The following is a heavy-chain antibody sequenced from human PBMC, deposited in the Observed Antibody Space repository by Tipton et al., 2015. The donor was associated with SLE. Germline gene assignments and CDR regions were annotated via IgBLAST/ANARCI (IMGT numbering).Heavy chain of an antibody. Sequence: TLSLTCTVSGGSISSSGYYWGWIRQPPGKGLEWIGNIYYSGSTYCNPSLKSRVTISVDTSKNQFSLNLSSVTAADTAIYYCARDPFSGTSRAEDIWGQGTMVTVSS. CDR3: ARDPFSGTSRAEDI. CDR1: GGSISSSGYY. CDR2: IYYSGST. J-gene: IGHJ3*02. D-gene: IGHD1-26*01. V-gene: IGHV4-39*07.